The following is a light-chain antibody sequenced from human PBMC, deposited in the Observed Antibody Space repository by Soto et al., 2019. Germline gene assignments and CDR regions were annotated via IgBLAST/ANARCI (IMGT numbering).Light chain of an antibody. Sequence: QSVLTQPASLSGSPGQSITISCTGTSSDIGGYNYVSWYQQHPGKAPKLMISDVSNRPSGVSNRFSGSKSGNTSSLTISGLQAEDEADYYCSSYRACGTTHYVFGTGTKVTVL. CDR2: DVS. V-gene: IGLV2-14*03. CDR1: SSDIGGYNY. CDR3: SSYRACGTTHYV. J-gene: IGLJ1*01.